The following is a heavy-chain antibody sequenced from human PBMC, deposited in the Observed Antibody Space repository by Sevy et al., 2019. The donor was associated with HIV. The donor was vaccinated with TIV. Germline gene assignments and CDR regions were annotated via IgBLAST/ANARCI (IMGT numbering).Heavy chain of an antibody. CDR1: GFTFSGSA. CDR3: TRHFRDDFWSGYYRDY. Sequence: GESLKISCAASGFTFSGSAMHWVRQASGKGLEWVGRIRSKANSYATAYAASVKGRFTISRDDSKNTAYLQMNSLKTEDTAVYYCTRHFRDDFWSGYYRDYWGQGTLVTVSS. D-gene: IGHD3-3*01. CDR2: IRSKANSYAT. J-gene: IGHJ4*02. V-gene: IGHV3-73*01.